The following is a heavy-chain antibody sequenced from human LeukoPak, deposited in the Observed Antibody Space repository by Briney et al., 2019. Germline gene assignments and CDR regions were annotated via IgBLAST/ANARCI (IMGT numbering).Heavy chain of an antibody. CDR3: ARDAIYGSGSYVDY. CDR1: GFTFSSYG. J-gene: IGHJ4*02. V-gene: IGHV3-30*02. Sequence: GGSLRLSCAASGFTFSSYGMHWVRQAPGKGLEWVAFIRYDGSNKYYADSVKGRFTISRDNSKNTLYLQMNSLRAEDTAVYYCARDAIYGSGSYVDYWGQGTLVTVSS. D-gene: IGHD3-10*01. CDR2: IRYDGSNK.